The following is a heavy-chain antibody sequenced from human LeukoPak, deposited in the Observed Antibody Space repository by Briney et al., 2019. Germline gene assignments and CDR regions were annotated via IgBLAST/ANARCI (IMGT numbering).Heavy chain of an antibody. CDR3: AELGITMIGGV. CDR2: INSDGSST. Sequence: GGSLRLSCAASGFTFSSYSMNWVRQAPGKGLVWVSRINSDGSSTSYADSVKGRFTVSRDNAKNTLYLQMNSLRAEDTAVYYCAELGITMIGGVWGKGTTVTISS. J-gene: IGHJ6*04. D-gene: IGHD3-10*02. CDR1: GFTFSSYS. V-gene: IGHV3-74*01.